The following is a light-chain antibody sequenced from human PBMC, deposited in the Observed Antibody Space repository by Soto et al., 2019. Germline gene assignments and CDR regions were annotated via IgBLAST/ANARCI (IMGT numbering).Light chain of an antibody. CDR1: QSVSSY. V-gene: IGKV3-11*01. Sequence: EIVLTQSPATLSLSPGERATLSCRASQSVSSYLAWYQQKPGQAPRLLIYDASNRATGIPARFSGSGSGTDFSLPISSLEPEDFGVYYCQQRSNWPPLTFGGGTKVEIK. J-gene: IGKJ4*01. CDR2: DAS. CDR3: QQRSNWPPLT.